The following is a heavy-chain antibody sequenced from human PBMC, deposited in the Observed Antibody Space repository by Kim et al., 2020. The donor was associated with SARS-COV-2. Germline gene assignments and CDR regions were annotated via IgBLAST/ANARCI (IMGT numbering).Heavy chain of an antibody. J-gene: IGHJ6*02. CDR3: ARHYLAGSYYYGMDV. D-gene: IGHD6-19*01. V-gene: IGHV4-59*08. Sequence: SLKSRVTISVDTSKNQCSLKLSSVTAADTAVYYCARHYLAGSYYYGMDVWGQGTTVTVSS.